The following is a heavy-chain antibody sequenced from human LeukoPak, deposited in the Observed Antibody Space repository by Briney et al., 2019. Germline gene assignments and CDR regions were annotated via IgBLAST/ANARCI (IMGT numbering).Heavy chain of an antibody. D-gene: IGHD6-13*01. Sequence: SETLSLTCTISGDYISNYCWTWIRHPPGKGLEWIGYIYYSGSTHYNPSLKSRVTISVDTSRNQFSLKLSSVTAADTAVYYWAREGYRSSWFDYWGQEPLVTVSS. J-gene: IGHJ4*02. V-gene: IGHV4-59*01. CDR3: AREGYRSSWFDY. CDR2: IYYSGST. CDR1: GDYISNYC.